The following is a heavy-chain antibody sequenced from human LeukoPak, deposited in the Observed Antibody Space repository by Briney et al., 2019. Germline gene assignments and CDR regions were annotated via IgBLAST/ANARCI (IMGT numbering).Heavy chain of an antibody. CDR3: ARSIASGDYVDY. CDR2: IYYSGST. D-gene: IGHD4-17*01. CDR1: GGSISSGDYY. V-gene: IGHV4-30-4*01. Sequence: PSETLSLTCTVSGGSISSGDYYWGWIRQPPVKGLEWIGYIYYSGSTSYNPSLKSRVAISVDTSKNQFSLKLSSVTAADTAVYYCARSIASGDYVDYWGQGTLVTVSS. J-gene: IGHJ4*02.